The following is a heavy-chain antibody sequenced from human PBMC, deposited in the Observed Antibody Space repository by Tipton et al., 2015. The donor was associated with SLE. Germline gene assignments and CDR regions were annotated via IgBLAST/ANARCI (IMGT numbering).Heavy chain of an antibody. Sequence: SLRLSCAASGFTFSSYSMNWVRQAPGKGLEWVSYISSSSRTIYYADSVKGRFTISRDNAKNSLYLQMNSLRAEDTAVYYCARAKSSSWYRGWFDPWGQGTLVTVSS. CDR1: GFTFSSYS. V-gene: IGHV3-48*01. CDR2: ISSSSRTI. D-gene: IGHD6-13*01. J-gene: IGHJ5*02. CDR3: ARAKSSSWYRGWFDP.